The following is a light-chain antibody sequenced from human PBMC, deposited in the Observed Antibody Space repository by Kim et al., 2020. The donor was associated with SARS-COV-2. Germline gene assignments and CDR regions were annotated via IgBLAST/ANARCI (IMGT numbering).Light chain of an antibody. Sequence: SSELTQDPAVSVALGQTVRITCQGDSLRKYYATWYQQKPGQAPVLLISGKNNRPSGIPDRFSGSSSGNTASLTIAGAQAEDEADYYCNSRATSHFVIFGGGTQLTVL. J-gene: IGLJ2*01. CDR1: SLRKYY. CDR3: NSRATSHFVI. CDR2: GKN. V-gene: IGLV3-19*01.